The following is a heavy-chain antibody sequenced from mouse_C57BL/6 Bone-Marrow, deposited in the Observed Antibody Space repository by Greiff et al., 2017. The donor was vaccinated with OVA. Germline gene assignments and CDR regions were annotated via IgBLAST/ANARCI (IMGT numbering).Heavy chain of an antibody. CDR2: IYPGSGST. CDR1: GYTFTSYW. CDR3: ARTTLVYCYFDV. Sequence: QVQLQQPGAELVKPGASVKMSCKASGYTFTSYWITWVKQRPGQGLEWIGDIYPGSGSTNYNEKFKSKATLTVDTSSRTAYMQLSSLTSEDSAVYDCARTTLVYCYFDVWGTGTTVTVSS. D-gene: IGHD1-1*01. J-gene: IGHJ1*03. V-gene: IGHV1-55*01.